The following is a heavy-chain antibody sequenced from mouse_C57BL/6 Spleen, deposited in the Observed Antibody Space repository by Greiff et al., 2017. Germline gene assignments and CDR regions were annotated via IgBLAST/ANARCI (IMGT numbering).Heavy chain of an antibody. CDR1: GFSFSDYG. J-gene: IGHJ1*03. V-gene: IGHV5-17*01. Sequence: EVKLMESGGGLVKPGGSLKLSCAASGFSFSDYGMHWVRQAPVTGLEWVAFISSGCSTIYYADTVKGRFTISRDNTKNTLFLQMTSLRSEDAAMYYCARDGYYRYFDVWGTGTTVTVSS. CDR2: ISSGCSTI. CDR3: ARDGYYRYFDV. D-gene: IGHD2-3*01.